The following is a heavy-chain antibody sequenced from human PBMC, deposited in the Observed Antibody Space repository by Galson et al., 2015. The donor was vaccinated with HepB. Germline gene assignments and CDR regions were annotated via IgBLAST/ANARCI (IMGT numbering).Heavy chain of an antibody. CDR1: GDSVTSNSAV. CDR2: TYFRSKWHN. Sequence: ISGDSVTSNSAVWNWIRQSPSRGLEWLGRTYFRSKWHNDYGISVKSRISINADTSENQFPLHLRSVTPEDTAMYYCAYGSDVWGQGTTVIVSS. CDR3: AYGSDV. V-gene: IGHV6-1*01. J-gene: IGHJ6*02.